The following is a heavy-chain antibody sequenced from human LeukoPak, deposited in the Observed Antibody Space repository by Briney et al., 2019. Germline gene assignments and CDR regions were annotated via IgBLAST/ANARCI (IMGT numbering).Heavy chain of an antibody. CDR2: ISSSGST. J-gene: IGHJ4*02. CDR3: ARADNLNAFDY. V-gene: IGHV4-31*03. D-gene: IGHD1-1*01. Sequence: SETLSLTCTVSGGSISSGDYFWSWIRQHPGKGLEWIGSISSSGSTLYSPSLKRRVTISVDTSKNQFSLNLSSVTAADTAVYYCARADNLNAFDYWGQGTRVTVSS. CDR1: GGSISSGDYF.